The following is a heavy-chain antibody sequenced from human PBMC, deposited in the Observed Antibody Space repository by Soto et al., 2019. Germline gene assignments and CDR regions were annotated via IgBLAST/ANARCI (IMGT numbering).Heavy chain of an antibody. CDR2: ISAYNGNT. Sequence: ASVKVSCKASGYTFTSYGISWVRQAPGQGLEWMGWISAYNGNTNYAQKLQGRVTMTTDTSTSTAYMELRSLRSDDTAVYYCARGVNLGYGSGGSCYSRSWFDPWGQGSLVTVSS. J-gene: IGHJ5*02. D-gene: IGHD2-15*01. CDR1: GYTFTSYG. V-gene: IGHV1-18*01. CDR3: ARGVNLGYGSGGSCYSRSWFDP.